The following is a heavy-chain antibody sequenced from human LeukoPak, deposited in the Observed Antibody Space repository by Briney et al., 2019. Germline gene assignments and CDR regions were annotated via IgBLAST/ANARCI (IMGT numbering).Heavy chain of an antibody. V-gene: IGHV3-30*02. Sequence: PGGPLRLSCAATGFTFSSYGMHWVRQAPGKGLEWVAFIRYDGSNKYYADSVKGRFTISRDNSKNTLYLQMNSLRAEDTAVYYCAKPLGGSGWPTVDYWGQGTLVTVSS. D-gene: IGHD6-19*01. CDR3: AKPLGGSGWPTVDY. CDR2: IRYDGSNK. J-gene: IGHJ4*02. CDR1: GFTFSSYG.